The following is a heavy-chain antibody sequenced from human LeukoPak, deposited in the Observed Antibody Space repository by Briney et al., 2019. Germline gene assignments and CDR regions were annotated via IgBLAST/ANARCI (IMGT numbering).Heavy chain of an antibody. CDR3: ASTHTYYYDSRSYEYFQH. J-gene: IGHJ1*01. V-gene: IGHV4-39*01. CDR1: GGSIRSSSYY. CDR2: IYYSGST. D-gene: IGHD3-22*01. Sequence: KPSETLSLPCTVSGGSIRSSSYYWGWIRPPPGKGLGGIGGIYYSGSTYYNPSLKSRVTISVDTSKNQFSLKLSSVTAADTAVYYCASTHTYYYDSRSYEYFQHWGQGTLVTVSS.